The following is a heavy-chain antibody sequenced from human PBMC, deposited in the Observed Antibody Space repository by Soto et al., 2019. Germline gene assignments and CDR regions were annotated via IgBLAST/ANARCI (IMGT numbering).Heavy chain of an antibody. CDR2: ISWDGGST. CDR3: AKDMSDTAMVTAFDY. Sequence: EVQLVESGGVVVQPGGSLRLSCAASGLTFDDYTMHWVRQAPGKGLEWVSLISWDGGSTYYADSVKGRFTISRDNSKNSLYLQMNSLRTEDTALYYCAKDMSDTAMVTAFDYWGQGTLVTVSS. CDR1: GLTFDDYT. V-gene: IGHV3-43*01. J-gene: IGHJ4*02. D-gene: IGHD5-18*01.